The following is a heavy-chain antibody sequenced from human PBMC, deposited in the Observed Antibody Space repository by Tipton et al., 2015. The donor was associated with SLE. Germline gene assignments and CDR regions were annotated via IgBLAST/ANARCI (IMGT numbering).Heavy chain of an antibody. V-gene: IGHV4-39*07. CDR2: IYYSGTT. CDR3: ARGSDDYSNWFDP. J-gene: IGHJ5*02. Sequence: LVKPTETLSLICSVSGGSISRSSNYWAWIRQSPGKGLEWIGNIYYSGTTYYNPSLKSRLTISVDTSKNQFSLTLNSVTAADTAVYYWARGSDDYSNWFDPRGQGSQVTVTS. D-gene: IGHD4-11*01. CDR1: GGSISRSSNY.